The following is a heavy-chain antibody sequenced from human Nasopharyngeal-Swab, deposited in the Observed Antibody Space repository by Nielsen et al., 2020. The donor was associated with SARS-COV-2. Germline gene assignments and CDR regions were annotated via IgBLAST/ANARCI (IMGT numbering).Heavy chain of an antibody. CDR3: ARENHGVFDN. CDR1: GFTFRSYA. Sequence: GGSLRLSCAASGFTFRSYAMHWVRQAPGKGLEWVAVISHDGSKKYYGDSVEGRFIISRDNSKNTLYLQMNSLRVEDTAVYYCARENHGVFDNWGQGTLVTVSS. J-gene: IGHJ4*02. V-gene: IGHV3-30*04. CDR2: ISHDGSKK.